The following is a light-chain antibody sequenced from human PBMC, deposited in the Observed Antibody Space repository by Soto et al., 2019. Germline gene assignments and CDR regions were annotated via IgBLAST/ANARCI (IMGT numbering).Light chain of an antibody. CDR2: GAF. Sequence: EIVMTQSPATLSVSPGETATLSCRASQSVSYNLAWYQQKPGQSPRLLIYGAFTRATGIPARFSGSGSGTDFTLTISSLQSEDFAVYYCQQYKNWPPLTFGGGTKVEIK. CDR3: QQYKNWPPLT. CDR1: QSVSYN. J-gene: IGKJ4*01. V-gene: IGKV3-15*01.